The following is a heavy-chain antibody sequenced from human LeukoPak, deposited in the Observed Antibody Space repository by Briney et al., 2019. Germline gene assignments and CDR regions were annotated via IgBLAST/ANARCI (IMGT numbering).Heavy chain of an antibody. V-gene: IGHV3-21*01. CDR3: ARVGYGAREPLLDY. CDR1: GFTFSSYS. CDR2: ISSSSSYI. J-gene: IGHJ4*02. D-gene: IGHD4-17*01. Sequence: GGSLRLSCAASGFTFSSYSMNWVRQAPGKGLEWVSSISSSSSYIYYADSVKGRFTISRDNAKNSLYLQMNSLRAEDTAVYYCARVGYGAREPLLDYWGQGTLVTVSS.